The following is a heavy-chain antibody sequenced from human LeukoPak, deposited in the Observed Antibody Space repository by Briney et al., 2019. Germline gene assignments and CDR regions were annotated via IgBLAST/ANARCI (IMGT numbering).Heavy chain of an antibody. CDR2: MNPSSGNT. CDR3: ARHFYGSGTYYHFDY. Sequence: ASVKVSCKASGGTFSSYAINWVRQATGQGLEWMGWMNPSSGNTGYAQKFQGRVTMTRDTSTSTAYMELRSLRSDDTAVYYCARHFYGSGTYYHFDYWGQGTLVTVSS. CDR1: GGTFSSYA. V-gene: IGHV1-8*02. J-gene: IGHJ4*02. D-gene: IGHD3-10*01.